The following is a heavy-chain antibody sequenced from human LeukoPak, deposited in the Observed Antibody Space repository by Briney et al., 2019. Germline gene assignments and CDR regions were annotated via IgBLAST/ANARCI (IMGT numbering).Heavy chain of an antibody. D-gene: IGHD1-1*01. V-gene: IGHV1-8*01. CDR2: MNPNSGHT. CDR3: VRAPSTRKKRSGGLWFDP. J-gene: IGHJ5*02. CDR1: GYTFTNYD. Sequence: ASVKVSCKASGYTFTNYDIHWVRRATGQGLEWMGWMNPNSGHTGYAQKFQGKVAITMTTSIDTAYMELTSPTSQDTAVYYCVRAPSTRKKRSGGLWFDPWGQGTLITVSS.